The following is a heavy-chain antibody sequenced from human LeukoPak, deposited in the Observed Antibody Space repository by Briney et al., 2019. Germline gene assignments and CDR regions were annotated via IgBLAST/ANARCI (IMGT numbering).Heavy chain of an antibody. D-gene: IGHD5-24*01. CDR3: AKDVGRWLQIDY. J-gene: IGHJ4*02. CDR2: IYYSGST. CDR1: GGSISSYY. V-gene: IGHV4-59*01. Sequence: SETLSLTCTVSGGSISSYYWSWIRQPPGKGLEWSGYIYYSGSTNYNPSLKSRVTISVDTSKNQFSLKLSSVTAADTAVYYCAKDVGRWLQIDYWGQGTLVTVSS.